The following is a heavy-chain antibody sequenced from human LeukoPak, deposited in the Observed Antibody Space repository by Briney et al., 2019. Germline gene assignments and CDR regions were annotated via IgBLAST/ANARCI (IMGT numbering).Heavy chain of an antibody. CDR1: GYTFTNYA. J-gene: IGHJ5*02. CDR2: INAGNGNT. Sequence: ASVKVSCKAFGYTFTNYAMHCVRQDPGQRLEWMGWINAGNGNTQYSQEFQGRVTITRDTSASTAYMEVRSLRSEDMAVYYCTRGETPGSYYRSWGQGTLVTVSS. V-gene: IGHV1-3*03. D-gene: IGHD3-10*01. CDR3: TRGETPGSYYRS.